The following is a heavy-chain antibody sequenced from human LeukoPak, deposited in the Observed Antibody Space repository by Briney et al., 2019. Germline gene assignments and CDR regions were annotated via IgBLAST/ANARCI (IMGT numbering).Heavy chain of an antibody. D-gene: IGHD5-18*01. CDR3: AKGGGYSYGFHASDI. CDR1: GFTFSSYG. V-gene: IGHV3-30*02. CDR2: IWYGGSNK. J-gene: IGHJ3*02. Sequence: PGGSVRLSCAASGFTFSSYGMHWVRKAPGKGLEWVAVIWYGGSNKYYADSVKGRFTISRDNSKNTLYLQMNSLRAEDTAVYYCAKGGGYSYGFHASDIWGQGTMVTVSS.